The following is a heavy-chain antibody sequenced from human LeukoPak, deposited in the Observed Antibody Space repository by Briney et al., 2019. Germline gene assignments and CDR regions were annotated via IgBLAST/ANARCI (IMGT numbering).Heavy chain of an antibody. D-gene: IGHD2/OR15-2a*01. Sequence: GGSLRLSYAVSGFNFRTDWMHWLRQVPGKGLVWVSRINSDGKMTTYADSVKGRFTISRDNAKNTLYLQMNSLRAEDTAVYYCASLLRGWGQGTLVTVSS. CDR1: GFNFRTDW. J-gene: IGHJ4*02. CDR2: INSDGKMT. CDR3: ASLLRG. V-gene: IGHV3-74*01.